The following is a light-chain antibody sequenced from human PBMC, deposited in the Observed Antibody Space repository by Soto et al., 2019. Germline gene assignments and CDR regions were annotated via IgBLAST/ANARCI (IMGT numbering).Light chain of an antibody. CDR3: QQYNNWPFS. V-gene: IGKV3-15*01. J-gene: IGKJ5*01. Sequence: IVMAQSPATLSVYPGERATLSCRASQSVSSNLAWYQQKPGQAPRLLIYGASTRATGIPARFSGSGSGTDFTLTITSLQSEDFALYFCQQYNNWPFSFGQGTRLAIK. CDR2: GAS. CDR1: QSVSSN.